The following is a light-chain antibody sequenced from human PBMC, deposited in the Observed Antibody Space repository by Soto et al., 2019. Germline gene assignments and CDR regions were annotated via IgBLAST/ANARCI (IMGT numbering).Light chain of an antibody. Sequence: EIVLTQSPATLSLSPGERATLSCRASRDIGNLLYWYQQKSGQAPRLLIYDASNRASGVPARFSGSGSGTDFTITISSLAPEDFAVYYCQKRTNWPPHTFGQGTKVEI. J-gene: IGKJ2*01. V-gene: IGKV3-11*01. CDR1: RDIGNL. CDR2: DAS. CDR3: QKRTNWPPHT.